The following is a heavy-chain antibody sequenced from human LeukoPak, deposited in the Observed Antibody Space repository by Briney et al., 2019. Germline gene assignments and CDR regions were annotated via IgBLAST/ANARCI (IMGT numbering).Heavy chain of an antibody. CDR2: INRDGSGK. CDR3: ARDLKSIDAFDI. Sequence: PGGSLRLSCAASGFTLSTYWMSWVRQAPGKGLEWAANINRDGSGKYYVNSVRGRFTISRDNAKNSLYLQMNSLRAEDTAVYYCARDLKSIDAFDIWGQGTMVTVSS. V-gene: IGHV3-7*05. CDR1: GFTLSTYW. J-gene: IGHJ3*02.